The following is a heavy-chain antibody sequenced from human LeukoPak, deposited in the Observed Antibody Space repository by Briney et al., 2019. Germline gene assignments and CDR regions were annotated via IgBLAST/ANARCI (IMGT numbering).Heavy chain of an antibody. J-gene: IGHJ6*02. CDR2: INPSGGST. CDR3: ARALYDSSGYYSLGYYYGMDV. D-gene: IGHD3-22*01. V-gene: IGHV1-46*01. Sequence: GASVKVSCKASGYTFTNYYIQWVRQAPGQGLEWMGIINPSGGSTSYAQKFQGRVTMTRDTSTSTVYMELSSLRSEDTAVYYCARALYDSSGYYSLGYYYGMDVWGQGTTVTVSS. CDR1: GYTFTNYY.